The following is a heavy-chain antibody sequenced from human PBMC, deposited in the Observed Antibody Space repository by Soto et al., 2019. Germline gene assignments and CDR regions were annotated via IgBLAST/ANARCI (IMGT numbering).Heavy chain of an antibody. D-gene: IGHD1-26*01. V-gene: IGHV1-69*13. CDR2: IIPIFGTA. CDR1: GGTFSSYA. CDR3: ARGVSSGGLHNSPDY. Sequence: SVKVSCKASGGTFSSYAISWVRQAPGQGLEWMGGIIPIFGTANYAQKFQGRVTITADESTSTAYMELSSLRSEDTAVYYCARGVSSGGLHNSPDYSGQRTLVIVSS. J-gene: IGHJ4*02.